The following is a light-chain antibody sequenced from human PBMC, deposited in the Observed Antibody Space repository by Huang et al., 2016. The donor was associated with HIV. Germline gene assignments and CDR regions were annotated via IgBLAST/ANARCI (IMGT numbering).Light chain of an antibody. CDR1: RSVSSSY. CDR2: GAS. J-gene: IGKJ1*01. CDR3: QLYGSSPGT. V-gene: IGKV3-20*01. Sequence: EIVLTQSPGTLSLSPGERATLSCRASRSVSSSYLDWYQQKPGQAPRLLIYGASCSATGIPDFTLTISRLEPEDFAVYYCQLYGSSPGTFGQGTKVEIK.